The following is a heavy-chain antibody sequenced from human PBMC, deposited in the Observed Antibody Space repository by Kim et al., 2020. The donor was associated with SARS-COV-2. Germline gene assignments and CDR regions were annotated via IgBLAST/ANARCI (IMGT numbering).Heavy chain of an antibody. Sequence: SPSFQGQVTISADKAISTAYLQWSSLKASDTAMYYCARLQYSSSSLNFDYWGQGTLVTVSS. CDR3: ARLQYSSSSLNFDY. V-gene: IGHV5-51*01. J-gene: IGHJ4*02. D-gene: IGHD6-6*01.